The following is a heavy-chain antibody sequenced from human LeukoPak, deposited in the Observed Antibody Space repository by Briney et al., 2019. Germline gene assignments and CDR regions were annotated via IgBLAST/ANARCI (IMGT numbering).Heavy chain of an antibody. CDR2: IGDSGGNT. J-gene: IGHJ4*02. D-gene: IGHD6-25*01. Sequence: GGSLRLFCAASGFTFSSYTMSWVRQATGKGREWFSAIGDSGGNTYYADSVKGRFTISRDNAKNALFLQMSGLAAEDTAEYYCAREERSVSSRIDFWGQGTLVTVSS. CDR1: GFTFSSYT. V-gene: IGHV3-23*01. CDR3: AREERSVSSRIDF.